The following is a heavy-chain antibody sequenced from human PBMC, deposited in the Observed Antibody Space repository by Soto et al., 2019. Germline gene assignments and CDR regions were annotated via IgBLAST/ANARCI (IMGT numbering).Heavy chain of an antibody. CDR2: ISYDGSNK. Sequence: SLRLSCAASGFTFSSYGMHWVRRAPGKGLEWVAVISYDGSNKYYADSVKGRFTISRDNSKNTLYLQMNSLRAEDTAVYYCAKGQWGYYYYYGMDVWGQGTTVTVSS. CDR1: GFTFSSYG. J-gene: IGHJ6*02. CDR3: AKGQWGYYYYYGMDV. V-gene: IGHV3-30*18. D-gene: IGHD1-26*01.